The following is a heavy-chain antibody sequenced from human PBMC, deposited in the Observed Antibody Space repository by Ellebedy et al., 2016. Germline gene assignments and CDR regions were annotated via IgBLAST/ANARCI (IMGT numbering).Heavy chain of an antibody. V-gene: IGHV3-53*01. J-gene: IGHJ4*02. CDR2: IFSDGRT. CDR3: AKDQDGSGAIAAAGVDY. D-gene: IGHD6-13*01. Sequence: GGSLRLSXAAFGFTVSSNYMSWVRQAPGKGLEWVSNIFSDGRTFYADSVKGRFTISRDNSKNMVYVQMNSLRAEDTAVYYCAKDQDGSGAIAAAGVDYWGQGTLVTVSS. CDR1: GFTVSSNY.